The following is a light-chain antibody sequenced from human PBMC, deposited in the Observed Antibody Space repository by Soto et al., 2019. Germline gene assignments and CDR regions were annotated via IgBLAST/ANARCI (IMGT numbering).Light chain of an antibody. CDR3: QQYNHHPLT. CDR1: QDISIY. V-gene: IGKV1-16*02. Sequence: DVQMPQSPSSLSASVGDTVTITCRASQDISIYLAWFQQKPGKAPKSLIYGASTFHSGVPSKFSGSRSGTDFTLNISSLQPEDSATYYCQQYNHHPLTFGGGTKVEIK. J-gene: IGKJ4*01. CDR2: GAS.